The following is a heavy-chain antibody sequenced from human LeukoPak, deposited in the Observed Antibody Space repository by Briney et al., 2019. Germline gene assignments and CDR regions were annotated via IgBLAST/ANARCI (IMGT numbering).Heavy chain of an antibody. CDR1: GGSISSYY. J-gene: IGHJ4*02. CDR2: IYYSGST. D-gene: IGHD3-22*01. Sequence: SETLSLTCTVSGGSISSYYWSWIRQPPGKGLEWIGYIYYSGSTNYNPSLKSRVIISVDTSKNQFSLKLSSVTAADTAVYYCARTGDSSGYYRGTSFDYWGQGTLVTVSS. CDR3: ARTGDSSGYYRGTSFDY. V-gene: IGHV4-59*08.